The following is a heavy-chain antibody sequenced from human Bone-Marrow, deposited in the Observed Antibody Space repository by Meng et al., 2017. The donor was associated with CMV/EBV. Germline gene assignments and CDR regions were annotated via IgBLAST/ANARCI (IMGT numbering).Heavy chain of an antibody. J-gene: IGHJ4*02. Sequence: SETLSLTCTVSGGSISSSSYYWGWIRQPPGKGLEWIGSIYYSGSTYYNPSLKSRVTISVDTSKNQFSLKLSSVTAADTAVYYCAREGSTSCYDYWGQGTRVTVSS. CDR2: IYYSGST. CDR1: GGSISSSSYY. D-gene: IGHD2-2*01. CDR3: AREGSTSCYDY. V-gene: IGHV4-39*07.